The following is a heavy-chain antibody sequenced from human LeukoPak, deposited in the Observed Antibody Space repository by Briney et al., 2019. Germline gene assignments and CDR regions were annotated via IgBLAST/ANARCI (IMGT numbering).Heavy chain of an antibody. V-gene: IGHV3-30*02. D-gene: IGHD5-18*01. CDR2: IRDDGSNK. Sequence: GGFLRLSCAASGFTFSTYGMHWVRQAPGKGLEWVAFIRDDGSNKYYADSVKGRFTISRDNSKNTLYLQMNSLRAEDTAVYSCAKDFDGYTYGNLDYWGQGTLVTVSS. CDR3: AKDFDGYTYGNLDY. J-gene: IGHJ4*02. CDR1: GFTFSTYG.